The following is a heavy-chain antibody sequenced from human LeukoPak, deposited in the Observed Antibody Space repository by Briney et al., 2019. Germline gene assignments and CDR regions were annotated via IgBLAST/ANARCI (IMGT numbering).Heavy chain of an antibody. CDR1: GYTFTGYY. V-gene: IGHV1-2*02. Sequence: GASVKVSCKASGYTFTGYYMHWVRQAPEQGLEWMGWINPNSGGTNYAQKFQGRVTMTRDTSISTAYMELSRLRSDDTAVYYCARDPNVFTIFGVVITDETWGQGTLVTVSS. J-gene: IGHJ5*02. CDR3: ARDPNVFTIFGVVITDET. D-gene: IGHD3-3*01. CDR2: INPNSGGT.